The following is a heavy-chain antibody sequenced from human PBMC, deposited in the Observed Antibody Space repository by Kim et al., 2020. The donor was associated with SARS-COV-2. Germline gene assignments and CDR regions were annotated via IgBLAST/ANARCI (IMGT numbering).Heavy chain of an antibody. Sequence: SETLSLTCAVSGGSISSYYWSWIRQPPGKGLEWMGYIYYSGSTYYNPSLKSRVTISVDTSKNQFSLKLTSVTAADTAVYYCAILDDFWSGYPHFDSWGPG. V-gene: IGHV4-59*13. CDR3: AILDDFWSGYPHFDS. CDR2: IYYSGST. CDR1: GGSISSYY. D-gene: IGHD3-3*01. J-gene: IGHJ4*02.